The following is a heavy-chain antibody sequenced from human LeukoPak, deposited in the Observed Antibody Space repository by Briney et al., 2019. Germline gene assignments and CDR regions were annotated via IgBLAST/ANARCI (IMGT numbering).Heavy chain of an antibody. CDR1: GGSISSGSDY. J-gene: IGHJ4*02. CDR3: AARGPYSGSSY. Sequence: SETLSFTCAVSGGSISSGSDYWSWIRQPAGKGLEWIGRIYTSGSTNYNPSLKSRVTISVDTSKNQFSLKLSSVTAADTAVYYCAARGPYSGSSYWGQGTLVTVSS. V-gene: IGHV4-61*02. D-gene: IGHD1-26*01. CDR2: IYTSGST.